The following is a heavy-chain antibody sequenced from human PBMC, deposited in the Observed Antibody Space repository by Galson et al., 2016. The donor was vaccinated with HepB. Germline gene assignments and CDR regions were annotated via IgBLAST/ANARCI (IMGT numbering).Heavy chain of an antibody. D-gene: IGHD1-26*01. CDR1: GGSISSGGYY. CDR3: ARDIRRGGTSRHSCFDP. J-gene: IGHJ5*02. Sequence: TLSLTCTVSGGSISSGGYYWSWIRQHPGKGLEWIGYIYNSGRTYYNPSPKRRVTISVDTSKNQFSLKLNSVTAADTAVYYCARDIRRGGTSRHSCFDPWGQGTLVTVSS. V-gene: IGHV4-31*03. CDR2: IYNSGRT.